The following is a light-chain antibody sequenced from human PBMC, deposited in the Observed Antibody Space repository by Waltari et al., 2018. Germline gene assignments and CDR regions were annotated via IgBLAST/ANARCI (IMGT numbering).Light chain of an antibody. J-gene: IGLJ3*02. CDR3: CSYTNILTWV. Sequence: QSALTQPASVSGSPGQSIIISCTGTSGDIGGYAYVSWYQQHPGKAPKLLIYDVSNRPSGVSDRFSGTKSGNTASLTNSGLQVEDEADYYCCSYTNILTWVFGGGTKLTVL. CDR1: SGDIGGYAY. V-gene: IGLV2-14*03. CDR2: DVS.